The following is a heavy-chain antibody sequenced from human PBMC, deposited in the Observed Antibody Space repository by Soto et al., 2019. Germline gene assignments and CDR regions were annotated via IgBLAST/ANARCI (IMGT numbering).Heavy chain of an antibody. J-gene: IGHJ3*02. Sequence: SVKVSCKASGFTFTSSAVQWVRQARGQRLEWIGWIVVGSGNTNYAQKFQERVTITRDMSTSTAYMELSSLRSEDTAVYYCAAVYYDSSGYYLPLAFDIWGQGTMVTVS. V-gene: IGHV1-58*01. CDR2: IVVGSGNT. D-gene: IGHD3-22*01. CDR3: AAVYYDSSGYYLPLAFDI. CDR1: GFTFTSSA.